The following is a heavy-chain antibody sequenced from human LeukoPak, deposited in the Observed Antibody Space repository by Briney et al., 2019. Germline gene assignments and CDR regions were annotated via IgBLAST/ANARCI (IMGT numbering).Heavy chain of an antibody. CDR2: IYASGST. Sequence: SETLSLTCTVSGGSIRSYYWSWIRQPAGKGLEWIGRIYASGSTNYNPSLKSRVTMSVDTSKNQFSLKLSSVTAADTAVYYCARGAVSAAAHQYYFDYWGQGTLVTVS. CDR3: ARGAVSAAAHQYYFDY. J-gene: IGHJ4*02. D-gene: IGHD6-13*01. V-gene: IGHV4-4*07. CDR1: GGSIRSYY.